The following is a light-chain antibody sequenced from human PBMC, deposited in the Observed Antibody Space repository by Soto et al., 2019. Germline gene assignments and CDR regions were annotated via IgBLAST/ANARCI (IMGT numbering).Light chain of an antibody. J-gene: IGKJ5*01. CDR1: QDISNY. CDR3: QQYDNLPIT. CDR2: DAS. V-gene: IGKV1-33*01. Sequence: DLQMTQSPSSLSASVGDRVTITCQASQDISNYLNWYQQKPGKAPKLLIYDASNLETGVPSRFSESGSGTDFTFTISSLQPEDIATYYCQQYDNLPITFGQGKRLEIK.